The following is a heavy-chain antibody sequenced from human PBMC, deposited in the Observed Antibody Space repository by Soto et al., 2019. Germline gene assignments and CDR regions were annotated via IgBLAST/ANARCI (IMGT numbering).Heavy chain of an antibody. D-gene: IGHD4-17*01. V-gene: IGHV3-66*01. J-gene: IGHJ6*02. Sequence: EVQLVESGGGLVQPGGSLRLSCAASGFTVSSNYMSWVRQAPGKGLEWVSVIYSGGSTYYADSVKGRFTISRDNSXNTLYLQMNSLRAEDTAVYYCARDPDDGGAYGMDVWGQGTTVTVSS. CDR3: ARDPDDGGAYGMDV. CDR1: GFTVSSNY. CDR2: IYSGGST.